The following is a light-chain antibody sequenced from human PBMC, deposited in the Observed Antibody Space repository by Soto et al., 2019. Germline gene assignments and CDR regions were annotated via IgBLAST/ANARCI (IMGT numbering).Light chain of an antibody. CDR3: QQYYNWPPYT. V-gene: IGKV3-15*01. Sequence: EVVMTQSPATLSVSPGDRATLSCRASQSVDTNVAWYQQKPGQAPRLLVHSSSTRATGIPARFTGTGSGTDFTLTISDLQSDDFAVYYCQQYYNWPPYTFGQGTNLQI. CDR1: QSVDTN. J-gene: IGKJ2*01. CDR2: SSS.